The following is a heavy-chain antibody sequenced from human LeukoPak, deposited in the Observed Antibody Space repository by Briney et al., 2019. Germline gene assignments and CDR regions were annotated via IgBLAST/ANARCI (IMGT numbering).Heavy chain of an antibody. CDR1: GFTFSSYA. CDR2: ISYDGSNK. V-gene: IGHV3-30*04. D-gene: IGHD3-10*01. CDR3: ARAQTRGEFDY. J-gene: IGHJ4*02. Sequence: PGGSLRLSCAASGFTFSSYAMHWVRQAPGKGLEWVAVISYDGSNKYYADSVKGRFTISRDNSKNTLYLQMNSLRAEDTAVYYGARAQTRGEFDYWGQGTLVTVSS.